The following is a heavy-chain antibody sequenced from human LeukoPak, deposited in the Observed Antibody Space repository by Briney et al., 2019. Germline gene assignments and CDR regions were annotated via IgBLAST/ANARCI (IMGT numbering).Heavy chain of an antibody. CDR2: INPNSGGT. J-gene: IGHJ5*02. CDR1: GYTFTGYY. V-gene: IGHV1-2*02. D-gene: IGHD2-2*01. Sequence: ASVKVSCKASGYTFTGYYMHWVRQAPGQGLEWMGWINPNSGGTNYAQKFQGRVTMTRDTSISTAYMELSSLRSEDTAVYYCARQRVVPAAVGFDPWGQGTLVAVSS. CDR3: ARQRVVPAAVGFDP.